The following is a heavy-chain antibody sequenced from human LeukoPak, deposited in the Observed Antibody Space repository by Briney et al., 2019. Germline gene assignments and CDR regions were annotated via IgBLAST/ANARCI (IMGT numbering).Heavy chain of an antibody. CDR1: GFTFSNYW. CDR2: IKQDGREK. D-gene: IGHD1-14*01. CDR3: ARGMDRSRLFDY. V-gene: IGHV3-7*01. J-gene: IGHJ4*02. Sequence: GGSLRLSCAASGFTFSNYWMNWVRRAPGKGLEWVANIKQDGREKYYVDSVKGRFAISRDNAKNSLYLQMNSLRVEDTAVYYCARGMDRSRLFDYWGQGTLVTVSS.